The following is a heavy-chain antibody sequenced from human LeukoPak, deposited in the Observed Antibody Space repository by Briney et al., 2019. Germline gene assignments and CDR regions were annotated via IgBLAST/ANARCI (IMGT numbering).Heavy chain of an antibody. CDR1: GYTLTELS. D-gene: IGHD3-10*01. V-gene: IGHV1-24*01. CDR2: FDPEDGET. Sequence: ASVKVSCKVSGYTLTELSMHWVRQAPGKGLEWMGGFDPEDGETIYAQKFQGRVTMTEDTSTDTAYMELSSLRSEDTAVYYCATVGVLWFREGYFDYWGQGTLVTVSP. CDR3: ATVGVLWFREGYFDY. J-gene: IGHJ4*02.